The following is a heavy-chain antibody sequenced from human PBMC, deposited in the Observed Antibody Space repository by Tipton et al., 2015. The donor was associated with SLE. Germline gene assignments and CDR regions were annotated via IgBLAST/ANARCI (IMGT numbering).Heavy chain of an antibody. D-gene: IGHD5-18*01. CDR2: INHSGST. J-gene: IGHJ6*02. Sequence: LRLSCAVYGGSFSGYYWSWIRQPPGKGLEWIGEINHSGSTNYNPSLKSRVTISVDTSKNQFSLKLSSVTAADTAVYYCVSSSMDTVYWYYGMDVWGQGTTVTVSS. V-gene: IGHV4-34*01. CDR3: VSSSMDTVYWYYGMDV. CDR1: GGSFSGYY.